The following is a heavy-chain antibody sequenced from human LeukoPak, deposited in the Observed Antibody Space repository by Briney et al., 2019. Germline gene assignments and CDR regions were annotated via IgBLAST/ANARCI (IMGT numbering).Heavy chain of an antibody. Sequence: VASVKVSCKASGYTFTDYYIYWVRQAPGQGLECMGWINPNSGGTNYAQKFQGRVTITADKSTSTAYMELSSLRSEDTAVYYCASRPRSQFPLRFFDYWGQGTLVTVSS. D-gene: IGHD5-24*01. J-gene: IGHJ4*02. CDR3: ASRPRSQFPLRFFDY. CDR2: INPNSGGT. CDR1: GYTFTDYY. V-gene: IGHV1-2*02.